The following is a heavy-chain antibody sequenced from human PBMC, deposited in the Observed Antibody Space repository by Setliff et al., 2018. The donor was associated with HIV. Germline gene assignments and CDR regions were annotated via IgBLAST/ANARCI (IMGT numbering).Heavy chain of an antibody. Sequence: GGSLRLSCAAYGFTFSSYAMSWVRQAPGKGLEWVSVIYSGGSSTYYADSVKGRFTISRDNSKNTLYLQMNSLRAEDTAVYYCAKDLRLGELSFDYWGQGTLVTVSS. CDR3: AKDLRLGELSFDY. J-gene: IGHJ4*02. V-gene: IGHV3-23*03. CDR2: IYSGGSST. CDR1: GFTFSSYA. D-gene: IGHD3-16*02.